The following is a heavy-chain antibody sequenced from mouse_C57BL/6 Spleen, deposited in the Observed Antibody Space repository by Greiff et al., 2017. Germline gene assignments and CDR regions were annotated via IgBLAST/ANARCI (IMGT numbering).Heavy chain of an antibody. D-gene: IGHD2-4*01. Sequence: VQLQQSGPELVKPGASVKISCKASGYSFTGYYMNWVKQSPEKSLEWIGEINPSTGGTTYNQKFKAKATLTVDKSSSTAYMQLKSLTSEDSAVYYCARSYDYDPAWFAYWGQGTLVTVSA. V-gene: IGHV1-42*01. CDR3: ARSYDYDPAWFAY. CDR1: GYSFTGYY. CDR2: INPSTGGT. J-gene: IGHJ3*01.